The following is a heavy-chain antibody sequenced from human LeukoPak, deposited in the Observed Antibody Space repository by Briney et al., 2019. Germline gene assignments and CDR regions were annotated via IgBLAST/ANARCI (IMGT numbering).Heavy chain of an antibody. V-gene: IGHV3-53*01. CDR2: IYSGGST. CDR1: GFTVSSNY. D-gene: IGHD6-13*01. Sequence: GGSLRLSCAASGFTVSSNYMSWVRQAPGKGLEWVSVIYSGGSTYYADSVQGRFTISRDNSKNTLYLQMNSLRAEDAAVYYCARGQRAAAGFDSWGQGTLVTVSS. CDR3: ARGQRAAAGFDS. J-gene: IGHJ4*02.